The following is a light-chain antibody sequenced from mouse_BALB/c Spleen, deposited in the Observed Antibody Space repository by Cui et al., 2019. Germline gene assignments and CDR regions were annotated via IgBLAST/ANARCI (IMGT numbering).Light chain of an antibody. J-gene: IGKJ5*01. Sequence: MFLPQSPVSITPSPVEKVTITCRASSSISFNYLHWYQQKTGSSTKLLIYRTAILASGVLDSFSGSGSESSYSLTISWMQDEDAATYYCQQWSSSPLTFGAGTKLEMK. CDR2: RTA. CDR3: QQWSSSPLT. V-gene: IGKV4-92*01. CDR1: SSISFNY.